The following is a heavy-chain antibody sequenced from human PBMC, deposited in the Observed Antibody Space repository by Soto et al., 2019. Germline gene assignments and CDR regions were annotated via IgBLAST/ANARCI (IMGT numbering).Heavy chain of an antibody. Sequence: ASVKVSCKASGYTFTSYYMHWVRQAPGQGLEWMGGINPSVGSTNYAQKFQGRVTITTDASTSTAYMELSSLRSEDTAVYYCASLQGHYYYFGMDVWGQGTTVTVSS. CDR2: INPSVGST. CDR3: ASLQGHYYYFGMDV. V-gene: IGHV1-46*01. CDR1: GYTFTSYY. J-gene: IGHJ6*02.